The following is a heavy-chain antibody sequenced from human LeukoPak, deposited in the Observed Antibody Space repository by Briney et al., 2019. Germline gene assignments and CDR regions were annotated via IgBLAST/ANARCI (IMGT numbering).Heavy chain of an antibody. CDR3: ARRPPYDSSGYYQDY. CDR1: GFTFSSYG. D-gene: IGHD3-22*01. Sequence: PGRSLRLSCAASGFTFSSYGMHWIRQPPGKGLEWIGSIYYSGSTYYNPSLKSRVTISVDTSKIQFSLKLSSVTAADTAVYYCARRPPYDSSGYYQDYWGQGTLVTVSS. J-gene: IGHJ4*02. V-gene: IGHV4-39*01. CDR2: IYYSGST.